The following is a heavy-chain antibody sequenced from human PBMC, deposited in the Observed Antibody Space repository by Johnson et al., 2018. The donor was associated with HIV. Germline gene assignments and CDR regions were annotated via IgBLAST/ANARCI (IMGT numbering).Heavy chain of an antibody. CDR3: ARGNISQSWACDL. V-gene: IGHV3-23*04. Sequence: VQLVESGGGVVQPGRSLRLSCAASGFTFSSYAMSWVRQAPGKGLQWVSRISGSGGSTYYADSVKGRFTISRDNSKNTLDLQMNSRTTEDTAVYYCARGNISQSWACDLWGRGRKVTV. J-gene: IGHJ3*01. CDR2: ISGSGGST. CDR1: GFTFSSYA. D-gene: IGHD2/OR15-2a*01.